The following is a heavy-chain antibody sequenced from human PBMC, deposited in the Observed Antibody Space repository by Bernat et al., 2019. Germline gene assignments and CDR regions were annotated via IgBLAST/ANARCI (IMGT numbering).Heavy chain of an antibody. D-gene: IGHD3-3*01. J-gene: IGHJ4*02. CDR1: GFTFSSYA. Sequence: EVQLVESGGGLVQPGGSLRLSCAASGFTFSSYAMHWVRQAPGKGLEYVSAISSNGGSTYYANSVKGRFTIYRDNSKNTLYLQMGSLRAEDMAVYYCARTPLYYDFWSGYDDYWGQGTLVTVSS. V-gene: IGHV3-64*01. CDR3: ARTPLYYDFWSGYDDY. CDR2: ISSNGGST.